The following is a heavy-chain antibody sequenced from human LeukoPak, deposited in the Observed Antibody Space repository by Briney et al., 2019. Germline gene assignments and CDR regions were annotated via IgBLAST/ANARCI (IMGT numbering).Heavy chain of an antibody. V-gene: IGHV3-33*01. D-gene: IGHD3-10*01. CDR1: GFTFSSYG. CDR2: IWYDGSNK. Sequence: GGSLRLSCAASGFTFSSYGMHWVRQAPGKGLEWVAVIWYDGSNKYYADSVKGRITISRDNSKNTLYLQMNSLRAEDTAVYYCARDPYYYGSGSPYNWFDPWGQGTLVTVSS. CDR3: ARDPYYYGSGSPYNWFDP. J-gene: IGHJ5*02.